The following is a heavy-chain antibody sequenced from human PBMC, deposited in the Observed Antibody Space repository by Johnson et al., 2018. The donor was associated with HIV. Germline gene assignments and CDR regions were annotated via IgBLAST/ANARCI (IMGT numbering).Heavy chain of an antibody. CDR1: GFTFSDYY. D-gene: IGHD6-19*01. Sequence: QVQLVESGGGLVQPGGSLRLSCAASGFTFSDYYMSWIRQAPGKGLEWVSYISSSGSTIYDADSVKGRFTISRDNSKNTLYLQMNSLRAEDTAVYYCARAGQQWLADAFDIWGQGTMVTVSS. J-gene: IGHJ3*02. V-gene: IGHV3-11*04. CDR2: ISSSGSTI. CDR3: ARAGQQWLADAFDI.